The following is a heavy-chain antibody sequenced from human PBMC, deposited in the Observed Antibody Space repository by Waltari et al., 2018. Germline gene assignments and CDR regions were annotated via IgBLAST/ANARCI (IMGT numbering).Heavy chain of an antibody. J-gene: IGHJ4*02. D-gene: IGHD1-26*01. CDR2: ISGRGGRT. Sequence: EVQLLESGGGLVQPGGSLRLSCAASGFTFSSYAMSWVRQAPGKGLEWVSAISGRGGRTYYADSVKGRFTISRDNAKNTLYLQMNSLRAEDTAVYYCAREPPLWELPSGNYFDYWGQGTLVTVSS. CDR1: GFTFSSYA. V-gene: IGHV3-23*01. CDR3: AREPPLWELPSGNYFDY.